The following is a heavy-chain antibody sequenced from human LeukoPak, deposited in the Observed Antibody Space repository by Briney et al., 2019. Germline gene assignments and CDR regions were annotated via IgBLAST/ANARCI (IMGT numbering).Heavy chain of an antibody. CDR3: AGAGIAVARNAEYFQH. CDR1: GYSFTSYW. D-gene: IGHD6-19*01. CDR2: IDSSDSYT. J-gene: IGHJ1*01. V-gene: IGHV5-10-1*01. Sequence: GESLKISCKGSGYSFTSYWISWVRQMPRKDLEWMGRIDSSDSYTNYSPSFQGHVTISADKSISTAYLQWRSLKAPDTAMYYCAGAGIAVARNAEYFQHWGQGTLVTVSS.